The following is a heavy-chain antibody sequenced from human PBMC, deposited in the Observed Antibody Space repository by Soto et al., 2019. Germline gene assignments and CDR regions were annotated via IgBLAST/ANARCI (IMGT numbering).Heavy chain of an antibody. CDR3: ARDPSNTSGRYQFFGF. D-gene: IGHD2-15*01. CDR1: GYTFTHHG. Sequence: QVQLVQSGTEVKKPGASVKVSCMASGYTFTHHGISWVRQAPGQGPEWMGWISCYNGDTKYAQNVQGRVTLTTDTSATTAYMELRSLRSDDTAVYYCARDPSNTSGRYQFFGFWGQGTLVAVSS. CDR2: ISCYNGDT. V-gene: IGHV1-18*01. J-gene: IGHJ4*02.